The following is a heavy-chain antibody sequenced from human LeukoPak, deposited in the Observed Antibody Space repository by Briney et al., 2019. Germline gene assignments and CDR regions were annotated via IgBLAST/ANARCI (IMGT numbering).Heavy chain of an antibody. Sequence: SGGSLRLSCAASGFSFSNYAMSWVRQAPGKGLEWVSGISGVGDSAYYSESVKGRFTISRDNSKNTLDLQMNSLRAEDTAVYYCAKKECSGGGCYAGRYYYMDVWGQGTTVTVSS. CDR3: AKKECSGGGCYAGRYYYMDV. J-gene: IGHJ6*03. D-gene: IGHD2-15*01. CDR1: GFSFSNYA. CDR2: ISGVGDSA. V-gene: IGHV3-23*01.